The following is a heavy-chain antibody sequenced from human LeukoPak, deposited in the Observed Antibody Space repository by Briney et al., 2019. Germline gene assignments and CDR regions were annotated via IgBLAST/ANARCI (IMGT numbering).Heavy chain of an antibody. CDR1: GFTFSSYW. CDR2: IKQDGSEK. CDR3: ARAVTMVRGVWNWLDP. Sequence: GGSLRLSCAASGFTFSSYWMSWVRQAPGKGLEWVANIKQDGSEKYYVDSVKGRSTISRDNAKNSLYPQMNSLRAEDTAVYYCARAVTMVRGVWNWLDPWGQGTLVTVSS. V-gene: IGHV3-7*01. D-gene: IGHD3-10*01. J-gene: IGHJ5*02.